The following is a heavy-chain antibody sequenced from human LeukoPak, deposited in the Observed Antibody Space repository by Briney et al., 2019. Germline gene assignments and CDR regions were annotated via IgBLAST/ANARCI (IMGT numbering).Heavy chain of an antibody. CDR2: ISGGST. CDR3: AKSARIVGAKGDY. CDR1: GFTFSSYA. D-gene: IGHD1-26*01. V-gene: IGHV3-23*01. J-gene: IGHJ4*02. Sequence: GGSLRLSCAASGFTFSSYAMSWVRQAPGKGLEWVSAISGGSTYYADSVKGRFTISRDNSKNTLYLQMNSLRAEDTAVYYCAKSARIVGAKGDYWGQGTLVTVSS.